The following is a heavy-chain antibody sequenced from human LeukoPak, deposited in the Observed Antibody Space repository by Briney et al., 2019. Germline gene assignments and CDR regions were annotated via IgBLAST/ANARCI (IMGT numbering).Heavy chain of an antibody. CDR2: ISSSSSYI. CDR1: GFTFSSYS. D-gene: IGHD3-10*01. J-gene: IGHJ2*01. CDR3: ARDQDPLWFGELSTGGYFDL. V-gene: IGHV3-21*01. Sequence: RGSLRLSCAASGFTFSSYSMNWVRQAPGKGLEWVSSISSSSSYIYYADSVKGRFTISRDNAKNSLYLQMNSLRAEDTAVYYCARDQDPLWFGELSTGGYFDLWGRGTLVTVSS.